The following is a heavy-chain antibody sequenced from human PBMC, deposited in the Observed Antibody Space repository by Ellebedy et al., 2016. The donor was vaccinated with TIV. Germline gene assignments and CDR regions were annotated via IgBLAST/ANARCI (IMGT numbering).Heavy chain of an antibody. Sequence: AASVKVSCKVSGYTLTELSMHWVRQAPGKGLEWMGGFDPEDGETIYAQKFQGRVTMTEDTSTDTAYMELSSLRSEDTAVYYCATSGIVVVVAATGGYYGMDVWGQGTTVTVSS. CDR2: FDPEDGET. CDR3: ATSGIVVVVAATGGYYGMDV. V-gene: IGHV1-24*01. D-gene: IGHD2-15*01. CDR1: GYTLTELS. J-gene: IGHJ6*02.